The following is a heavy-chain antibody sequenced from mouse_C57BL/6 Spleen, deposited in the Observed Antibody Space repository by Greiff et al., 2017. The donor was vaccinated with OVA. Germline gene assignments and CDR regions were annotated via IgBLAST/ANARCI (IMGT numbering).Heavy chain of an antibody. CDR3: ARLVTTVVAPGYFDY. Sequence: VQLQQSGPELVKPGASVKIPCKASGYTFTDYNMDWVKQSHGKSLEWIGDINPNNGGTIYNQKFKGKATLTVDKSSSTAYMELRSLTSEDTAVYYCARLVTTVVAPGYFDYWGQGTTLTVSS. V-gene: IGHV1-18*01. J-gene: IGHJ2*01. CDR1: GYTFTDYN. CDR2: INPNNGGT. D-gene: IGHD1-1*01.